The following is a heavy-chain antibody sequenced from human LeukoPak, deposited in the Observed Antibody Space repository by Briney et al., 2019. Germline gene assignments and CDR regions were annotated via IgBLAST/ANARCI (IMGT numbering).Heavy chain of an antibody. D-gene: IGHD2-15*01. CDR3: AKDSTLYYFDY. J-gene: IGHJ4*02. V-gene: IGHV3-23*01. CDR1: GFTLSRYA. Sequence: GGSLRLSCAASGFTLSRYAMSWVRQAPGKGLEWVSAISGSGGSTYYADSVKGRFTISRDNSKNTLYLQMNSLRADDTAVYYCAKDSTLYYFDYWGQGTLVTVSS. CDR2: ISGSGGST.